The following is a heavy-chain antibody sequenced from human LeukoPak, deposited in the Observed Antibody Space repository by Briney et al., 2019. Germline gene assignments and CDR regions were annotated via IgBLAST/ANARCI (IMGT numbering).Heavy chain of an antibody. CDR2: ISISSSYI. V-gene: IGHV3-21*01. D-gene: IGHD3-22*01. J-gene: IGHJ4*02. Sequence: GGPLGLSFEASGFTFSSYSLNWVRQAPGKGLDWFSSISISSSYIYYADSVKGRFTISRDNAKNSLYLQMNSLRAEDTAVYYCARLAGDYYDSSGYYPVDFDYWGQGTLVTVSS. CDR1: GFTFSSYS. CDR3: ARLAGDYYDSSGYYPVDFDY.